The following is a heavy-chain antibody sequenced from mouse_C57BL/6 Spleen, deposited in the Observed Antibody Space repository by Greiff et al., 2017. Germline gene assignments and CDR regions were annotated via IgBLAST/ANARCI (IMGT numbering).Heavy chain of an antibody. CDR1: GSTFTSYG. CDR2: IYPRSCNT. Sequence: VQLQQSGAELARPGASVKLSCKASGSTFTSYGISWVKQRTGQGLEWIGEIYPRSCNTYYNEKFKGKATLTADKASSTAYMELRSLTSEDSAVYVCARTTMIITRYFDVWGTGATVTVSS. D-gene: IGHD2-4*01. V-gene: IGHV1-81*01. CDR3: ARTTMIITRYFDV. J-gene: IGHJ1*03.